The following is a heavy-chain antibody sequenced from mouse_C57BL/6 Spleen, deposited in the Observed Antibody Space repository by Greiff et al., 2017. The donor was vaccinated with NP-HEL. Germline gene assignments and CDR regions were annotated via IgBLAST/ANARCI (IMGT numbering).Heavy chain of an antibody. CDR3: ARRGYYYGSSSYFDY. CDR2: FHPYNDDT. J-gene: IGHJ2*01. CDR1: GYTFTTYP. Sequence: VQLQQSGAELVKPGASVKMSCKASGYTFTTYPIEWMKQNHGKSLEWIGNFHPYNDDTKYNEKFKGKATLTVEKSSSTVYLELSRLTSDDSAVYYGARRGYYYGSSSYFDYWGQGTTLTVSS. V-gene: IGHV1-47*01. D-gene: IGHD1-1*01.